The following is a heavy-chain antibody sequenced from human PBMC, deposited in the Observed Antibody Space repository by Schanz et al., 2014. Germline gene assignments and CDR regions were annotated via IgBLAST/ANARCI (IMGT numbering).Heavy chain of an antibody. CDR3: ARGMSGYDCPDL. J-gene: IGHJ5*02. V-gene: IGHV1-2*06. D-gene: IGHD5-12*01. Sequence: QVRLVQSGAEVKKPGSSVKVSCKSSGATFNSYAFGWVRQAPGQGLEWMGRINPGPGGATYAQNFRGRVTMTRDTSITTAYMELSNLGSDDTAVYYCARGMSGYDCPDLWGQGTLVTVSS. CDR1: GATFNSYA. CDR2: INPGPGGA.